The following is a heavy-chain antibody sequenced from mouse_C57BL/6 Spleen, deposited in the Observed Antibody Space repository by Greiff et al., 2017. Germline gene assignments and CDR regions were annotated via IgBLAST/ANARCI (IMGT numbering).Heavy chain of an antibody. CDR2: LAPNSGGT. CDR1: GYTFTSYW. V-gene: IGHV1-72*01. J-gene: IGHJ2*01. D-gene: IGHD1-1*01. Sequence: QVQLQQSGAELVKPGASVKLSCKASGYTFTSYWMHWVKQRPGRGLEWIGRLAPNSGGTKYNEKIKSKATLTVDKPSSTAYMQLSSLTSEDSAVYYCARSTLVAYYFDYWGQGTTLTVSS. CDR3: ARSTLVAYYFDY.